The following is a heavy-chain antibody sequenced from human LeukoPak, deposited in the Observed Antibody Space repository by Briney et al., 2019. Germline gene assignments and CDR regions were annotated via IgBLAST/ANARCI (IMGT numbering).Heavy chain of an antibody. CDR2: IIPNSGAT. J-gene: IGHJ4*02. Sequence: ASVKVSGKASVYTFTGYYMHWVRQAPGQGLDWMGWIIPNSGATNYAQNLQGRVTMTRDTSISTAYMELKRLTSDDTAVYYCARQLGATSRDYWGQGTLVTVSS. CDR3: ARQLGATSRDY. CDR1: VYTFTGYY. V-gene: IGHV1-2*02. D-gene: IGHD1-26*01.